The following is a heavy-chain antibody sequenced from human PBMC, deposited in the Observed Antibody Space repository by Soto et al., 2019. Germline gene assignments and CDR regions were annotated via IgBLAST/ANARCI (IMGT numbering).Heavy chain of an antibody. D-gene: IGHD2-8*01. Sequence: SETLSLTCTVSGTSISSYYWSWIRQPPGKGLKWIANIHYSGTTNYNPSLASRVTLSVDTSKNQFSLKMTSVTAADRAMYFCARYNSYAIDYWGRGTLVTVSS. J-gene: IGHJ4*02. CDR3: ARYNSYAIDY. CDR1: GTSISSYY. V-gene: IGHV4-59*01. CDR2: IHYSGTT.